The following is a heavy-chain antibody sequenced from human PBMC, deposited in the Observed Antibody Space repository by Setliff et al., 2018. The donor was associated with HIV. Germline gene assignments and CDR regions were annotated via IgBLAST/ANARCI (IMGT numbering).Heavy chain of an antibody. Sequence: ASVKVSCKAPGYTFTNYAIHWVRQAPGQRLEWMGWIKTGNGDTQYSQKFRDRVTITADESTSTAYMELSSLRSEDTAVYYCARDSRDYYDSSGYYFPYYFDYWGQGTLVTVSS. CDR2: IKTGNGDT. CDR3: ARDSRDYYDSSGYYFPYYFDY. D-gene: IGHD3-22*01. CDR1: GYTFTNYA. J-gene: IGHJ4*02. V-gene: IGHV1-3*04.